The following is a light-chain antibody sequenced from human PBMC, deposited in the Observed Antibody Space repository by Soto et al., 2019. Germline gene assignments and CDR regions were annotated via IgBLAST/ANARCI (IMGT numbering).Light chain of an antibody. CDR2: GNS. CDR3: QSYDSSLSGLGV. J-gene: IGLJ2*01. CDR1: SSNIGAGYD. V-gene: IGLV1-40*01. Sequence: QSVLTQPPSVSGAPGQRVTISCTGSSSNIGAGYDVHWYQQLPGTAPKLLIYGNSKRPSGVPDRFSGSKSGTSASLAITGLQAVDEADYYCQSYDSSLSGLGVFGGGTKLTVL.